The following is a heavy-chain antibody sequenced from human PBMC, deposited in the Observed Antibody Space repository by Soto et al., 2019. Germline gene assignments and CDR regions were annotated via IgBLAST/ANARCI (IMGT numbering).Heavy chain of an antibody. CDR3: ARHGRNTMMTQPRHYAMAV. Sequence: QLRLQESGPGLVKPSETLSLTCTVSGGSISSTFYYWVWIRQPPGKGLEWIGSIYYSWSTSYNPSPIQSLKSRHTMSAETSTNQFSLKLSTVTAADSAVYCCARHGRNTMMTQPRHYAMAVWGQGATVTVSS. CDR1: GGSISSTFYY. CDR2: IYYSWST. D-gene: IGHD3-22*01. V-gene: IGHV4-39*01. J-gene: IGHJ6*02.